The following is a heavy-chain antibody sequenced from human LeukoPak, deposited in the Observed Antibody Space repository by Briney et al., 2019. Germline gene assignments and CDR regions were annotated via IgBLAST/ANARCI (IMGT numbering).Heavy chain of an antibody. V-gene: IGHV4-61*02. CDR2: SYTSGST. CDR1: GGSISSCSYY. CDR3: ARTYYYDSSGYYSLDY. Sequence: SQTLSLTCTVSGGSISSCSYYWSWIRQPAGKGLEWIGRSYTSGSTNYNPSLESRVIISVGTSKNQFSLKLSSVTAADTAVYYCARTYYYDSSGYYSLDYWGQGTLVTVSS. D-gene: IGHD3-22*01. J-gene: IGHJ4*02.